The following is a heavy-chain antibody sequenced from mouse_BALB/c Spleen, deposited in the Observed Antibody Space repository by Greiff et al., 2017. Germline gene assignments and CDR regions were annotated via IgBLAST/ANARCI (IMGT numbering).Heavy chain of an antibody. J-gene: IGHJ2*01. D-gene: IGHD1-2*01. Sequence: LQQSGAELVRPGASVTLSCKASGYTFTDYEMHWVKQTPVHGLEWIGAIDPETGGTAYNQKFKGKATLTADKSSSTAYMELRSLTSEDSAVYYCTKIHYYGYWGQGTTLTVSS. CDR3: TKIHYYGY. V-gene: IGHV1-15*01. CDR2: IDPETGGT. CDR1: GYTFTDYE.